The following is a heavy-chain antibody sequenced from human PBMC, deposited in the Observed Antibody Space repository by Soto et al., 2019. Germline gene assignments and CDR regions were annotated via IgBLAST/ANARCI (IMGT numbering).Heavy chain of an antibody. V-gene: IGHV4-4*02. J-gene: IGHJ4*02. D-gene: IGHD6-19*01. Sequence: SETLSLTCAVSGGSISSSNWWSWIRQPPGKGLEWIGNIHYIGSTYYDSSLKSRVTLSVDTSKNQFSLKLSSVTAADTAVYYCARFGSIAVTRFDYWGQGVLVTVSS. CDR2: IHYIGST. CDR3: ARFGSIAVTRFDY. CDR1: GGSISSSNW.